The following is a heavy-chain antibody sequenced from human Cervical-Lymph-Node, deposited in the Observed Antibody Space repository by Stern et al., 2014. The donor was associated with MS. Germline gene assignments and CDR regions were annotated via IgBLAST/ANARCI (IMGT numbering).Heavy chain of an antibody. CDR2: ISYSGST. CDR3: ARTKRITMVRGAMYYFDY. CDR1: GGSISSYY. Sequence: QVQLQESGPGLVKPSETLSLTCTVSGGSISSYYWSWIRQPPGKGLEWIGYISYSGSTNYNPSLKSRVTISVDTSKNQFSLKLSSVTAADTAVYYCARTKRITMVRGAMYYFDYWGQGTLVTVSS. D-gene: IGHD3-10*01. J-gene: IGHJ4*02. V-gene: IGHV4-59*01.